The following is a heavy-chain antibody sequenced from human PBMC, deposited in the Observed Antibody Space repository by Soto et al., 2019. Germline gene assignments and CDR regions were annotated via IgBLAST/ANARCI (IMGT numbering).Heavy chain of an antibody. Sequence: SETLSLTCNVSGGSISSYYWSWIRQPPGKGLEWIGFIYYSGSTDYNPSLKSRVTISVDTSKNQFSMKLSSMTAADTAVYYCARHSTGAKWIQFDYWGLGTLVTVS. V-gene: IGHV4-59*08. CDR2: IYYSGST. J-gene: IGHJ4*02. CDR1: GGSISSYY. CDR3: ARHSTGAKWIQFDY. D-gene: IGHD5-18*01.